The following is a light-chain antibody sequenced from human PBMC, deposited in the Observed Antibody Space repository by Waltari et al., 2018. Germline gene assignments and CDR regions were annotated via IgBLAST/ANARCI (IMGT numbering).Light chain of an antibody. CDR3: QQYGSSPPRYT. Sequence: EIVLTQSPGTLSLSPGERATLYCRASQSVSSSYLAWYQQKPGQAPRLLIYAASSRATGIPDRFSGSGSGTDFTLTISRLEPEDFAVYYCQQYGSSPPRYTFGQGTKLEIK. CDR2: AAS. CDR1: QSVSSSY. J-gene: IGKJ2*01. V-gene: IGKV3-20*01.